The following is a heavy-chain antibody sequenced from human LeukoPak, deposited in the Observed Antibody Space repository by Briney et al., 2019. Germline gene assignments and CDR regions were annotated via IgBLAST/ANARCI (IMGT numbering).Heavy chain of an antibody. CDR2: ISWNSGSI. J-gene: IGHJ4*02. Sequence: GGSLRLSCAASGFTFSSYSMNWVRQAPGKGLEWVSGISWNSGSIGYADSVKGRFTISRDNAKNSLYLQMNSLRAEDTAVYYCARDVEYFGPGSSYYGGVLDYWGQGILVTVSS. CDR1: GFTFSSYS. CDR3: ARDVEYFGPGSSYYGGVLDY. V-gene: IGHV3-9*01. D-gene: IGHD3-10*01.